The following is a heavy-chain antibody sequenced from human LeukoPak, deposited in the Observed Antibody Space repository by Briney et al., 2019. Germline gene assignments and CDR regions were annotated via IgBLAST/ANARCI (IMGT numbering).Heavy chain of an antibody. V-gene: IGHV5-51*01. CDR1: GYSFNNYW. CDR2: IHPGDSDT. CDR3: ARHQRFLGINWFDP. J-gene: IGHJ5*02. Sequence: GESLKISCKGSGYSFNNYWIGWGGQMPGKGLEWMGIIHPGDSDTRYSPSLQGQVTISADKSISTAYLQWSSLKASDTAMYYCARHQRFLGINWFDPWGKGTLVTVSS. D-gene: IGHD3-3*01.